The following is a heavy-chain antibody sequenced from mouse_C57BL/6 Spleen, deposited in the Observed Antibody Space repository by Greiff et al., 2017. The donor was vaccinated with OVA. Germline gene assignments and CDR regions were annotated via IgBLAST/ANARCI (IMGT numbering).Heavy chain of an antibody. Sequence: QVQLQQPGAELVKPGASVKMSCKASGYTFTRYWITWVKQRPGPGLEWIGDIYPGSGSTNYNEKFKGKANLTGDPSSSTAYMQLSSLTSEDTAVYYDARGGITTVVARNWYFDVWGKGTTVTVSS. J-gene: IGHJ1*03. CDR1: GYTFTRYW. CDR3: ARGGITTVVARNWYFDV. CDR2: IYPGSGST. V-gene: IGHV1-55*01. D-gene: IGHD1-1*01.